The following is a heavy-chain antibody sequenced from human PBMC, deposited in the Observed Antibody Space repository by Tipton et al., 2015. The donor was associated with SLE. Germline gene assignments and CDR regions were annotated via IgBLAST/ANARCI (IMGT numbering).Heavy chain of an antibody. CDR2: IDPSDSYT. Sequence: VQLVQSGAEVKKPGESLRISCKGSGYSFTSYWISWVRQMPGKGLEWMGRIDPSDSYTNYSPSFKSRVTISVDTSKNQFSLKLSSVTAADTAVYYCAIRIVGATSFDYWGQGTLVTVSS. CDR3: AIRIVGATSFDY. CDR1: GYSFTSYW. D-gene: IGHD1-26*01. V-gene: IGHV5-10-1*01. J-gene: IGHJ4*02.